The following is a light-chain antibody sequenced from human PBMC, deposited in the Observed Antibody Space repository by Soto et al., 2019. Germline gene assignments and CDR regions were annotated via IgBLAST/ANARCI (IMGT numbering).Light chain of an antibody. CDR3: QHYGSSRT. V-gene: IGKV3-20*01. CDR1: QSVSSSD. Sequence: EIVLTQSPGTLSLSPGEIATLSCRASQSVSSSDLAWYQQKPGQAPRLLIYGASRRATGIPDRFSGSGSGIDFTLNISRLEPEDLAVYYCQHYGSSRTFGQGTKVEIK. J-gene: IGKJ1*01. CDR2: GAS.